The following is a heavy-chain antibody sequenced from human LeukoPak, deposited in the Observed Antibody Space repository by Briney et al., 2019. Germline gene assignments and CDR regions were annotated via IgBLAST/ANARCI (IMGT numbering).Heavy chain of an antibody. CDR2: INHSGST. J-gene: IGHJ5*02. CDR1: GGSFSGYY. Sequence: SETLSLTCAVYGGSFSGYYWSWIRQPPGKVLEWIGEINHSGSTNYNPSLKSRVTISVDTSKNQFSLKLSSVTAADTAVYYCARGLRGWGWFDPWGQGTLVTVSS. D-gene: IGHD6-19*01. CDR3: ARGLRGWGWFDP. V-gene: IGHV4-34*01.